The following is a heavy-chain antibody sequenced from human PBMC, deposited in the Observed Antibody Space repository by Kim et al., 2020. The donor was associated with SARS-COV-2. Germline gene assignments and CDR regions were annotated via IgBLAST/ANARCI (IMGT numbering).Heavy chain of an antibody. CDR1: GFTFSSYG. CDR2: IWYDGSNK. V-gene: IGHV3-33*01. D-gene: IGHD6-19*01. CDR3: AREGIAVAGHAFDI. Sequence: GGSLRLSCAASGFTFSSYGMHWVRQAPGKGLEWVAVIWYDGSNKYYADSVKGRFTISRDNSKNTLYLQMNSLRAEDTAVYYCAREGIAVAGHAFDIWGQGTMVTVSS. J-gene: IGHJ3*02.